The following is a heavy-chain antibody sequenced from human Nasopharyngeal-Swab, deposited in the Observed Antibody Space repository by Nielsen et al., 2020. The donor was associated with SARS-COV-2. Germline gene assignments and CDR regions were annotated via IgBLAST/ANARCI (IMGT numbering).Heavy chain of an antibody. Sequence: GGSLRLSCAASGFTFSDYSMSWIRQAPGKGLEYISYISGSGGTIYYGDSMKGRFTISRDNAKNSLYLQMNSLRAEDTAVYYCARDRANWDFDYWGQGTLVTVSS. CDR2: ISGSGGTI. D-gene: IGHD7-27*01. J-gene: IGHJ4*02. V-gene: IGHV3-11*04. CDR3: ARDRANWDFDY. CDR1: GFTFSDYS.